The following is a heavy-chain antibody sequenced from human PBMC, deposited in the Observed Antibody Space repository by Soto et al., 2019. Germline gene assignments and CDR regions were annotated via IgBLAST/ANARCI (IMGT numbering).Heavy chain of an antibody. J-gene: IGHJ4*01. Sequence: GRSLRLSCAGFGFAFSNPWINRVRQAPGKGLEWVGRIKTKALGGTTDFATSVRGRFAITRDDSRNMAYMQMNSLNTEDTAVYYCTTDSYNSVREVRFDYWGHGTLVTVSS. CDR1: GFAFSNPW. CDR3: TTDSYNSVREVRFDY. D-gene: IGHD1-26*01. V-gene: IGHV3-15*07. CDR2: IKTKALGGTT.